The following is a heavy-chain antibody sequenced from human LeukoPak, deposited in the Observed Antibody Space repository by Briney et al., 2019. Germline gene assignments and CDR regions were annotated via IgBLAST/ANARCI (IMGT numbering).Heavy chain of an antibody. D-gene: IGHD3-16*02. CDR3: ARDLYYDYVWGSYRYPAFDY. V-gene: IGHV4-39*06. Sequence: ETLSLTCTVSGGSISSSSYYWGWIRQPPGKGLEWIGSIYYSGSTYYNPSLKSRVTISVDTSKNQFTLKLSSVTAADTAVYYCARDLYYDYVWGSYRYPAFDYWGQGTLVTVSS. CDR2: IYYSGST. J-gene: IGHJ4*02. CDR1: GGSISSSSYY.